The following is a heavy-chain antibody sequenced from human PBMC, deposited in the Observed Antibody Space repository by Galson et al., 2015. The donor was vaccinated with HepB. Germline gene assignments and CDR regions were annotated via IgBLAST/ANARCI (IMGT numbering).Heavy chain of an antibody. V-gene: IGHV3-48*03. Sequence: SLRLSCAASGFTFNSYNMNWVRQAPGKGLEWVSYISSRGGTIYYADSVKGRFTISRDNAKSLYLQMNSLTAEDTAVYYCARSKSPSSPSDNWGQGTLVTVSS. CDR1: GFTFNSYN. D-gene: IGHD6-13*01. CDR3: ARSKSPSSPSDN. CDR2: ISSRGGTI. J-gene: IGHJ4*02.